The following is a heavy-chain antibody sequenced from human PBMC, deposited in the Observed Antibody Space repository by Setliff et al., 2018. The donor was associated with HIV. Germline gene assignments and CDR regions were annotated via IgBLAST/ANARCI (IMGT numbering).Heavy chain of an antibody. V-gene: IGHV4-61*02. D-gene: IGHD1-26*01. CDR3: ARDLKRELVQGGDAFDI. CDR1: GDSTSSSNYY. Sequence: PSETLSLTCTVSGDSTSSSNYYWSWIRQPAGKGLEWIGRIYTSGSTNYNPSLKSRVTISVDSSKNQFSLKLSSVSAADTAVYYCARDLKRELVQGGDAFDIWGQGTMVTVSS. CDR2: IYTSGST. J-gene: IGHJ3*02.